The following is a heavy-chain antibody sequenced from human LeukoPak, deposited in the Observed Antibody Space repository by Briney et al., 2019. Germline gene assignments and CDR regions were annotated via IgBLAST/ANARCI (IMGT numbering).Heavy chain of an antibody. Sequence: ASETLSLTCTVSGGSISSSSYYWGWIRQPPGKGLEWIGSIYYSGSTYYNPSLKSRVTISVDTSKNQFSLKLSSVTAADTAVYYCARQARYNWIWFDPWGQGTLVTVSS. J-gene: IGHJ5*02. CDR1: GGSISSSSYY. V-gene: IGHV4-39*01. D-gene: IGHD1-20*01. CDR3: ARQARYNWIWFDP. CDR2: IYYSGST.